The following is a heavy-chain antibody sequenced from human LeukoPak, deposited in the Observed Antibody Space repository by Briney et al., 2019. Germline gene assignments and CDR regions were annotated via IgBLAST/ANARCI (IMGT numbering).Heavy chain of an antibody. CDR1: GFTFSSYD. CDR3: VKDGGASAPYGLDV. Sequence: GGSLRLSCAASGFTFSSYDMHWVRQAPGKGPEWLAVISSDGNNEYYGDSMKGRFTISRDNSKNMVFLQINSLRLEDTALYVCVKDGGASAPYGLDVWGQGTMVSVSS. D-gene: IGHD2-15*01. J-gene: IGHJ3*01. CDR2: ISSDGNNE. V-gene: IGHV3-30*18.